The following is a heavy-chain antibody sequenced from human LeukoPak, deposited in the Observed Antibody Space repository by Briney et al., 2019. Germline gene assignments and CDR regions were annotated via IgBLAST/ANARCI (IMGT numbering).Heavy chain of an antibody. V-gene: IGHV4-59*01. CDR3: AIARWELDYYYYYGMDV. J-gene: IGHJ6*02. D-gene: IGHD1-26*01. Sequence: SETLSLTCTVSGGSISSYYCSWIRQPPGKGLEWIGYIYYSGSTNYNPSLKSRVTISVDTSKNQFSLKLSSVTAADTAVYYCAIARWELDYYYYYGMDVWGQGTTVTVSS. CDR1: GGSISSYY. CDR2: IYYSGST.